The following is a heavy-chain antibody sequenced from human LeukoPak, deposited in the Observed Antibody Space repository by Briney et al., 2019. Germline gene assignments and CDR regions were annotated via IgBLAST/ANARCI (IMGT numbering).Heavy chain of an antibody. CDR1: GFTFSSYS. V-gene: IGHV3-21*01. CDR2: ISSSSGYI. D-gene: IGHD2-15*01. J-gene: IGHJ5*02. Sequence: TAGGSLRLSCAASGFTFSSYSMNWVRQAPGKGLEWVSSISSSSGYIYYADSVKGRFTISRDNAKNSLYLQMNSLRAEDTAVYYCARDLRTSGYCSGGSCSNWFDPWGQGTLVTVSS. CDR3: ARDLRTSGYCSGGSCSNWFDP.